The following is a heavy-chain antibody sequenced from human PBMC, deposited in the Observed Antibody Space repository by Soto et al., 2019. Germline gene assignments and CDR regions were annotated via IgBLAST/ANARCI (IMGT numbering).Heavy chain of an antibody. CDR2: ISYDGSNK. V-gene: IGHV3-30-3*01. Sequence: QVQLVESGGGVVQPGRSLRLSCAASGFTFSSYAMHWVRQAPGKGLEWVAVISYDGSNKYYADSVKGRFTISRDNSKNTLYLQMNSLRAEDTAVYYCARGAYSSSWFADKVYYFDYWGQGTLVTVSS. D-gene: IGHD6-13*01. J-gene: IGHJ4*02. CDR3: ARGAYSSSWFADKVYYFDY. CDR1: GFTFSSYA.